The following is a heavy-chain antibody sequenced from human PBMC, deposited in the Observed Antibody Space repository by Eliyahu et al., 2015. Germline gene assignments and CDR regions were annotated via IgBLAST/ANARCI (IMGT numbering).Heavy chain of an antibody. J-gene: IGHJ6*02. V-gene: IGHV2-70*15. Sequence: QVTLRESGPALVKPTQTLTLTCTFSGFSLSTSGMCVSWIRQPPGKALEWLARIDWDDDKYYSTSLKTRLTISKDTSKNQVVLTMTNMDPVDTATYYCARIATYYYGSGSLYGMDVWGQGTTVTVSS. D-gene: IGHD3-10*01. CDR3: ARIATYYYGSGSLYGMDV. CDR1: GFSLSTSGMC. CDR2: IDWDDDK.